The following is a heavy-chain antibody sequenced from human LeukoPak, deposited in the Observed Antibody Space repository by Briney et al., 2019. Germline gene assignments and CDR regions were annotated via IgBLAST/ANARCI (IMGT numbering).Heavy chain of an antibody. CDR1: GFTFDDYA. Sequence: GGSLRLSCAASGFTFDDYAMHWVRQAPGKGLEWVSSISSSSSYIYYADSVKGRFTISRDNSKNTLYLQMNSLRAEDTAVYYCAKDERCSGGSCSPGYGGQETLVTVPS. CDR2: ISSSSSYI. V-gene: IGHV3-21*04. J-gene: IGHJ4*02. CDR3: AKDERCSGGSCSPGY. D-gene: IGHD2-15*01.